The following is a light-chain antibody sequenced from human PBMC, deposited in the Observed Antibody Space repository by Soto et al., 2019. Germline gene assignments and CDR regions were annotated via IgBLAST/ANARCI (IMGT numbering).Light chain of an antibody. CDR1: QTIANNY. Sequence: EVALTQSPGTLSLSPGARATLSCRASQTIANNYLTWYQQKPGQAPRVLIYDASTRATGIPDRFSGSGSGTDFTLTISRLEPEDFAVYYCQQYGSSGTFGQGTKVDNK. CDR2: DAS. J-gene: IGKJ1*01. CDR3: QQYGSSGT. V-gene: IGKV3-20*01.